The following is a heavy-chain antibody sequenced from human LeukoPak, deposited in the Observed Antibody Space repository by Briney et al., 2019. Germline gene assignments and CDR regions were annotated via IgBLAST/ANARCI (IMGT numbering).Heavy chain of an antibody. CDR1: GCSLRSFH. CDR3: ARDSVYGDIYFDY. CDR2: IYYSGST. V-gene: IGHV4-59*01. J-gene: IGHJ4*02. D-gene: IGHD4-17*01. Sequence: SETLSLTCPVSGCSLRSFHLSWIRQPPGKGPEWVGYIYYSGSTNYNPSLKSRVTISVDTSKNQFSLKLSSVTAADTAVYYCARDSVYGDIYFDYWGQGTLVTVSS.